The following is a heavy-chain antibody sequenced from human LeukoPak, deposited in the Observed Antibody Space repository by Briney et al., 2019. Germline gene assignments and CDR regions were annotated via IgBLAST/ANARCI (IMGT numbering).Heavy chain of an antibody. D-gene: IGHD3-22*01. CDR3: ASNSYDSSGYYYS. J-gene: IGHJ4*02. Sequence: PGGSLRLSCSASGFTFSSYAMHWVRQAPGKGLEYVSAISSNGGSTYYADSVKGRFTISRDNSKNTLYLQMSSLRAEDTAVYYCASNSYDSSGYYYSWGLGTLVTVSS. CDR2: ISSNGGST. CDR1: GFTFSSYA. V-gene: IGHV3-64D*06.